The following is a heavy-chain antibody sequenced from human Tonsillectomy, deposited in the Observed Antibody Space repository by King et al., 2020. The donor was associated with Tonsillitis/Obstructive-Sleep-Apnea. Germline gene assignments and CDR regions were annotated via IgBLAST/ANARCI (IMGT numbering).Heavy chain of an antibody. CDR1: RFTFSSYE. CDR2: ISSSGSTI. V-gene: IGHV3-48*03. D-gene: IGHD2-21*01. Sequence: VQLVESGGGLVQPGGSLRLSCAAARFTFSSYEMNWVRQAPGKGLEWVSYISSSGSTIYYADSVKGRFTISRDNAKNSLYLQMDSLRAEDTAVYHCVRVRFPGYMDGWGKGATVTVSS. J-gene: IGHJ6*03. CDR3: VRVRFPGYMDG.